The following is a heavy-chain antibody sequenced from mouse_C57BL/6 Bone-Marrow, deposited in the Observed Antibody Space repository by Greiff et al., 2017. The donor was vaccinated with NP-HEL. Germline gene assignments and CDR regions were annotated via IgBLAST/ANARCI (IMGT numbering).Heavy chain of an antibody. V-gene: IGHV1-55*01. D-gene: IGHD6-1*01. CDR2: IYPGSGST. CDR1: GYTFTSYW. Sequence: QVQLQQPGAELVKPGASVKMSCKASGYTFTSYWITWVKQSPGQGLEWIGYIYPGSGSTNYNENLKSKATLTVDTSSSTAYMQLSSLTSEDSAVYYCARSPSDSSFAYWGQGTLVTVSA. CDR3: ARSPSDSSFAY. J-gene: IGHJ3*01.